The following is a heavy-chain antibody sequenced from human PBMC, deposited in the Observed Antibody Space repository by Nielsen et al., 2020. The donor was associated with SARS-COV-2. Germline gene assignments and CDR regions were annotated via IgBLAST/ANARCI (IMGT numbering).Heavy chain of an antibody. CDR2: IYPGDSDT. D-gene: IGHD6-13*01. CDR1: GYSFTSYW. Sequence: GESLKISCKGSGYSFTSYWIGWVRQMPGKGLEWMGIIYPGDSDTRYSPSFQGQVTISADKSISTAYLQWSSLKASDTAMYYCARHLFSSSWGGYYYYGMDVWGQGTTVTVSS. CDR3: ARHLFSSSWGGYYYYGMDV. V-gene: IGHV5-51*01. J-gene: IGHJ6*02.